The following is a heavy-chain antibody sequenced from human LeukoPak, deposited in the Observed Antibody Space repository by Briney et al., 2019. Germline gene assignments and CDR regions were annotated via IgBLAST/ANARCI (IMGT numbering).Heavy chain of an antibody. Sequence: SVKVSCKASGGTFISYSISWVRQAPGQGLEWMGGIIPICGTAKYAQKFQGRVTITTNESTTSTYMELSSLRSQDTAVYSCASRDDSSGYFPVHYYYYYMDVWGKGTTVTVSS. CDR2: IIPICGTA. CDR3: ASRDDSSGYFPVHYYYYYMDV. J-gene: IGHJ6*03. CDR1: GGTFISYS. V-gene: IGHV1-69*05. D-gene: IGHD3-22*01.